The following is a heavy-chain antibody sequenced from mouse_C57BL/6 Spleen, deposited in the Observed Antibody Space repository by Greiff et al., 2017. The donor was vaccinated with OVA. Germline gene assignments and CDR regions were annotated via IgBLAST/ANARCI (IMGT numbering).Heavy chain of an antibody. CDR2: IYPGDGDT. CDR1: GYAFSSSW. CDR3: VSIYYDYVGWYFDV. J-gene: IGHJ1*03. V-gene: IGHV1-82*01. D-gene: IGHD2-4*01. Sequence: QVQLQQSGPELVKPGASVKISCKASGYAFSSSWMNWVKQRPGKGLEWIGRIYPGDGDTNYNGKFKGKATLTADKSSSTAYMQLSSLTSADSAVYFCVSIYYDYVGWYFDVWGTGTTVTVSS.